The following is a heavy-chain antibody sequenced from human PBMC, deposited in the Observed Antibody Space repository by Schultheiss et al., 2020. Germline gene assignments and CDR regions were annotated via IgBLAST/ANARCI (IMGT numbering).Heavy chain of an antibody. J-gene: IGHJ5*02. Sequence: TLSLTCTVSGGSISSGGYYWSWIRQHPGKGLEWIGYIYYSGSTYYNPSLKSRVTISVDTSKNQFSLKLSSVTAADTAVYYCAGFTEAEDDFWSGYHPNWFDPWGQGTLVTVSS. CDR1: GGSISSGGYY. D-gene: IGHD3-3*01. CDR2: IYYSGST. CDR3: AGFTEAEDDFWSGYHPNWFDP. V-gene: IGHV4-31*03.